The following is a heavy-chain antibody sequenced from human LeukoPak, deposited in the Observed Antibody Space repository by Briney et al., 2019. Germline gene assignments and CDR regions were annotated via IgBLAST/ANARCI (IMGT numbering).Heavy chain of an antibody. CDR3: ARDNGWSADF. J-gene: IGHJ4*02. CDR1: GFTFSRHW. V-gene: IGHV3-7*03. D-gene: IGHD2-15*01. Sequence: PGGSLRLSCAASGFTFSRHWMYWVRRAPGKGLEWVANIKQDGSAKPYVDPVKGRFTISRDNAKNSLFLQMNSLRAEDTAVYYCARDNGWSADFWGQGTLVTVSS. CDR2: IKQDGSAK.